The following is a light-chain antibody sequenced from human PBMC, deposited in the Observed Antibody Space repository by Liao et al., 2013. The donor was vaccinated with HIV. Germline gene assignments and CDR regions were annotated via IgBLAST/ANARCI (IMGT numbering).Light chain of an antibody. J-gene: IGLJ2*01. V-gene: IGLV3-1*01. CDR1: KLGDKY. CDR3: QAWDSSVV. Sequence: SYELIQPPSVSVSPRQTASITCSGDKLGDKYACWYQQKPGQSPVLVIYQDNKRPSGIPERFSGSNSGNTATLTISGTQAMDEADYYCQAWDSSVVFGGGTKLTVL. CDR2: QDN.